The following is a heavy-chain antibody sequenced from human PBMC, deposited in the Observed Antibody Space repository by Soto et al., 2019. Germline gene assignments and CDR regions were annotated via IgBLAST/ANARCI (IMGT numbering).Heavy chain of an antibody. J-gene: IGHJ6*02. CDR3: ASIQSYYDSSGYLAGNYYGMDV. CDR1: GYAFTSYG. CDR2: ISAYNGNT. D-gene: IGHD3-22*01. V-gene: IGHV1-18*01. Sequence: ASVKVSCKASGYAFTSYGISWVRQAPGQGLEWMGWISAYNGNTNYAQKFQGWVTMTRDTSISTAYMELSRLRSEDTAVYYCASIQSYYDSSGYLAGNYYGMDVWGQGTTVTVSS.